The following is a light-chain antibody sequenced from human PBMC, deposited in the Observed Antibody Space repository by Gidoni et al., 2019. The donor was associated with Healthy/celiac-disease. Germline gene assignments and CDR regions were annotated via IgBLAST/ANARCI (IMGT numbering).Light chain of an antibody. CDR2: GAS. J-gene: IGKJ4*01. V-gene: IGKV3-20*01. Sequence: EIVLTQSPGTLSLSPGERATLSCRASQSVSSSYLAWYQQKPGQAPRLLIYGASSRATGIPDRFSGSGSETDFTRTISRLEPEDFAVYYCQQYGSSPGLTFGGGTKVEIK. CDR1: QSVSSSY. CDR3: QQYGSSPGLT.